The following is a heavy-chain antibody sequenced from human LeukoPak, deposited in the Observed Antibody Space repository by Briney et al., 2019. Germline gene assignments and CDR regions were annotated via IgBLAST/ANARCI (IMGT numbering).Heavy chain of an antibody. V-gene: IGHV3-30*04. J-gene: IGHJ3*02. D-gene: IGHD6-13*01. CDR1: GFTFSSYA. Sequence: PGRSLRLSCAASGFTFSSYAMHLVRQAPGKGLEWVAVISYDGSNKYYADSVKGRFTISRDNSKNTLYLQMNSLRAEDTAVYYCARDQSPSSSWPRYLDAFDIWGQGTMVTVSS. CDR3: ARDQSPSSSWPRYLDAFDI. CDR2: ISYDGSNK.